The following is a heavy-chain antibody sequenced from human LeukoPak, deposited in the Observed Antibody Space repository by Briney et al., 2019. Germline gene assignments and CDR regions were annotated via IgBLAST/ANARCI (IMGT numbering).Heavy chain of an antibody. J-gene: IGHJ5*02. CDR1: GYTFSRYE. V-gene: IGHV1-8*01. D-gene: IGHD1-26*01. Sequence: GASVKVSCKASGYTFSRYEIYWVRQATGQGLEWMGWMNPDSGDTGYAQKFQGRVTMTRNTAITTAYMELSSLRSEDTAVYYCARWMGGGAYYERWFDPWGQGTLVTVSS. CDR3: ARWMGGGAYYERWFDP. CDR2: MNPDSGDT.